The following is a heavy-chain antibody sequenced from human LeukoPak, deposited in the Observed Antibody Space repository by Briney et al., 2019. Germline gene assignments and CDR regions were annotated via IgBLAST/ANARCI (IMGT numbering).Heavy chain of an antibody. CDR2: INHSGST. J-gene: IGHJ4*02. Sequence: PSETLSLTCAVYGGSFSGYYWSWIRQPPGKGLEWIGEINHSGSTNYNPSLKSRVTISVDTSKNQFSLKLSSVTAADTAVYYCARGGGVAGTPYNPYDYWGQGTLVTVSS. V-gene: IGHV4-34*01. D-gene: IGHD6-19*01. CDR1: GGSFSGYY. CDR3: ARGGGVAGTPYNPYDY.